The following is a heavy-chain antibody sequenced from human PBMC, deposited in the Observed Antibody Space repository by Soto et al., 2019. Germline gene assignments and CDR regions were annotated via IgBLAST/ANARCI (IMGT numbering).Heavy chain of an antibody. J-gene: IGHJ4*02. V-gene: IGHV4-38-2*02. Sequence: SETLSLTCTVSGFSISSGFYWGWVRQPPGKGLEWIGAIYHSGTTYFNPSLKSRVTMSIDTSKNQFSLSLASVAAADTAMYYCARGMNPQDYWGQGTLVTAPQ. CDR3: ARGMNPQDY. CDR2: IYHSGTT. D-gene: IGHD6-13*01. CDR1: GFSISSGFY.